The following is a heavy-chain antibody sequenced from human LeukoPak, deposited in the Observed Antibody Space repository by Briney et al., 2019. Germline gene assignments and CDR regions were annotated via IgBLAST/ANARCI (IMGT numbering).Heavy chain of an antibody. CDR1: GFTFGTYA. Sequence: PGGSLRLSCAASGFTFGTYAMHWVRQAPGKGLEWASVVSFNGSDKYYADSVKGRFTISRDNSKNTLYLQMNSLRAEDTAVYYCAKDRRTTVSLPVYWGQGTLVTVSS. J-gene: IGHJ4*02. CDR3: AKDRRTTVSLPVY. CDR2: VSFNGSDK. D-gene: IGHD4-11*01. V-gene: IGHV3-30*04.